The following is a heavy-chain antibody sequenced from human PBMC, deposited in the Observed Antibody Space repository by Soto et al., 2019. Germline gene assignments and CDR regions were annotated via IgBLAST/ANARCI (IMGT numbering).Heavy chain of an antibody. CDR3: AKGGSWFDP. CDR1: GFTFSSYA. V-gene: IGHV3-23*01. J-gene: IGHJ5*02. Sequence: GGSLRLSCAASGFTFSSYAMSCIRQAPGRGLEWVPASAGSGGITYYADSGKGRFTSSSGNSNSTLYLQINSLIAEDTAVDYCAKGGSWFDPWGQGTLGTVSS. CDR2: SAGSGGIT.